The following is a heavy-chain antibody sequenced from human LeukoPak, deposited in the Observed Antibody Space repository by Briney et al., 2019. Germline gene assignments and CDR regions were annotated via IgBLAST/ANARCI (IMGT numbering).Heavy chain of an antibody. D-gene: IGHD1-20*01. V-gene: IGHV1-2*06. CDR1: GYTFTGYY. Sequence: ASVKVSCKASGYTFTGYYMHWVRQAPGQGLEWMGRINPNSGGTNYAQKFQGRVTMTRDTSISTAYMELSRLRSDDTAVYYCARGPFLAITGDYYYYMDVWGKGTTVTVSS. J-gene: IGHJ6*03. CDR3: ARGPFLAITGDYYYYMDV. CDR2: INPNSGGT.